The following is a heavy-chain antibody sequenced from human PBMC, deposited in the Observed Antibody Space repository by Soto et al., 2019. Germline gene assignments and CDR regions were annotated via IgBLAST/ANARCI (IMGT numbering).Heavy chain of an antibody. CDR1: GFTFTTYA. J-gene: IGHJ4*02. Sequence: QVQLVESGGGVVQPGRSLRLSCVASGFTFTTYAMQWVRQAPGKGLEWVAVMSSDGSNTYYADSVKGRFTISRDNSKNTLDLQMSSLRAEDTAVYFCARDLWSEGFGERFDDWGQVTLVTVSS. V-gene: IGHV3-30-3*01. CDR3: ARDLWSEGFGERFDD. CDR2: MSSDGSNT. D-gene: IGHD3-10*01.